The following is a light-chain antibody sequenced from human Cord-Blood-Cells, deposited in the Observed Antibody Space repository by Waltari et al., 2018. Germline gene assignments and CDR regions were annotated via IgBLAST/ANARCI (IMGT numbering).Light chain of an antibody. CDR3: CSYAGSYTWV. CDR2: AVS. CDR1: SSDVGGYNY. V-gene: IGLV2-11*01. J-gene: IGLJ3*02. Sequence: QSALTQPRSVSGSPGQSVTISCTGTSSDVGGYNYVSWYQQHPGKAPKLMIYAVSKRPSGVPDRFSGSKSGNTASLTSSGLQAEDEADYCCCSYAGSYTWVFGGGTKLTVL.